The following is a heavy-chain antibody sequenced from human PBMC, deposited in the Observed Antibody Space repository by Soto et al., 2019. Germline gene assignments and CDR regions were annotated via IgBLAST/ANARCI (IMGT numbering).Heavy chain of an antibody. CDR2: IYYSGST. CDR1: GGSISSYY. J-gene: IGHJ5*02. CDR3: ARENKYDFWSGSNWFDP. D-gene: IGHD3-3*01. V-gene: IGHV4-59*01. Sequence: LSLTCTVSGGSISSYYWSWIWQPPGKGLEWIGYIYYSGSTNYNPSLKSRVTISVDTSKNQFSLKLSSVTAADTAVYYCARENKYDFWSGSNWFDPWGQGTLVTVSS.